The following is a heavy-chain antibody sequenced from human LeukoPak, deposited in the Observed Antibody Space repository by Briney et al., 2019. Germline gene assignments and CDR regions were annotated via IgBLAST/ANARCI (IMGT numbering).Heavy chain of an antibody. J-gene: IGHJ4*02. Sequence: SGGSLRLSCEVSGFASGFTFDYWWMGCVRQAPGKGLEWVANINPDGSDTYYADSVKGRFTISRDNAKKSMFLQMNSLRAEDTAVYYCVTWGVEAGMDHWGPGTLVTVSS. D-gene: IGHD6-13*01. V-gene: IGHV3-7*01. CDR3: VTWGVEAGMDH. CDR1: GFASGFTFDYWW. CDR2: INPDGSDT.